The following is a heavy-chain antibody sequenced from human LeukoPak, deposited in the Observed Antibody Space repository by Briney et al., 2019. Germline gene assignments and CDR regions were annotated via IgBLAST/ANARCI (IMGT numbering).Heavy chain of an antibody. CDR3: AHRGYAKNWFDP. Sequence: SGPTLVKPTQTLTLTCTFSGFSLSTSGVGVGWIRQPPGKALEWLALIYWDDDKRHSPSLKSRLTITKDTSKNQVVLTMTNMDPVDTATYYCAHRGYAKNWFDPWGQGTLVTVSA. V-gene: IGHV2-5*02. CDR1: GFSLSTSGVG. CDR2: IYWDDDK. J-gene: IGHJ5*02. D-gene: IGHD2-2*01.